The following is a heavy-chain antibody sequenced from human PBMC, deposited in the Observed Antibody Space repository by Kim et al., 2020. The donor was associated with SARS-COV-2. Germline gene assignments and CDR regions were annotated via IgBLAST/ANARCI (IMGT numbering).Heavy chain of an antibody. CDR2: MNPNSGNT. Sequence: ASVKVSCKASGYTFTSYDINWVRQATGQGLEWMGWMNPNSGNTGYAQKFQGRVTMTRNTSISTAYMELSSLRSEDTAVYYCARVVASGSYYVFGSYGMDVWGQGTTVTVSS. D-gene: IGHD1-26*01. CDR3: ARVVASGSYYVFGSYGMDV. CDR1: GYTFTSYD. V-gene: IGHV1-8*01. J-gene: IGHJ6*02.